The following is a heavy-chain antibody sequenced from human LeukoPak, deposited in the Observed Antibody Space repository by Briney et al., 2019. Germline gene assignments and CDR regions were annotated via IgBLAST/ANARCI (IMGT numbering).Heavy chain of an antibody. D-gene: IGHD3-22*01. CDR2: INSDGSST. V-gene: IGHV3-74*01. J-gene: IGHJ1*01. Sequence: GGSLRLSCAASGFTFSSYWMHWVRQAPGKGLVWVSRINSDGSSTSYADSVKGRFTISRDNAKNTLYLQMNSLRAEDTAVYYCATYSSLNRREFQFWGQGTLLTVSS. CDR3: ATYSSLNRREFQF. CDR1: GFTFSSYW.